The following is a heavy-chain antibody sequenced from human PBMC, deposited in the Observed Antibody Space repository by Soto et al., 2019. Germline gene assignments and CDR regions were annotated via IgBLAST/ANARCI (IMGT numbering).Heavy chain of an antibody. D-gene: IGHD3-9*01. J-gene: IGHJ4*02. CDR2: ISWNSGSI. CDR1: GFTFDDYA. CDR3: AKAAPLTGYSLDY. Sequence: EVQLVESGGGLVQPGRSLRLSCAASGFTFDDYAMHWVRQAPGKGLEWVSGISWNSGSIGYADSVKGRFTISRDNAKNSLYLQMNSLRAEDTALYYCAKAAPLTGYSLDYWGQGTLVTVSS. V-gene: IGHV3-9*01.